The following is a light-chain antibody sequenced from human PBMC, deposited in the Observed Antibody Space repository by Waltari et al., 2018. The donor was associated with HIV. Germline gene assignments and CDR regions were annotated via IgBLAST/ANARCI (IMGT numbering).Light chain of an antibody. CDR1: QDINNY. CDR2: DES. J-gene: IGKJ5*01. CDR3: QQYNNVPT. Sequence: DVQMTQSTSSLSASVGDRVTISCQASQDINNYSNWYQQKSGKAPKFLIYDESNLETGVASRFSGSGAATYFTFTISSLQPEDIGTYYCQQYNNVPTFGQGTRLEIK. V-gene: IGKV1-33*01.